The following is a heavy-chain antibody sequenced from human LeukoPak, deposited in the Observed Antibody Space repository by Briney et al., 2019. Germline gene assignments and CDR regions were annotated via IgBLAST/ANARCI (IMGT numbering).Heavy chain of an antibody. Sequence: GESLKISCKGSGYSFTYWIGWVRQMPGKGLEWTGIIYSGDSHTKYSPSFQGRVTISADNSISTAYLQWSSLEASDTAMYYCASARHGDYVWDYWGQGTLVTVSS. J-gene: IGHJ4*02. D-gene: IGHD4-17*01. CDR3: ASARHGDYVWDY. V-gene: IGHV5-51*01. CDR2: IYSGDSHT. CDR1: GYSFTYW.